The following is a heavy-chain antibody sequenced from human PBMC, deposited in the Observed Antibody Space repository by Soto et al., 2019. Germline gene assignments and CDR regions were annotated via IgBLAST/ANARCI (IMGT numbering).Heavy chain of an antibody. CDR1: GGSISSGGYS. D-gene: IGHD4-4*01. CDR2: MYHTGST. CDR3: ARATTITLYNWFDP. V-gene: IGHV4-30-2*01. J-gene: IGHJ5*02. Sequence: QLQLQESGSGLVKPSQTLSLTCAVSGGSISSGGYSWSWIRQPPGKGLEWIGCMYHTGSTYYNPSLKSRVTTSVDRSKNQFSLKLSSVTAADTAVYYCARATTITLYNWFDPWGQGTLFTVSS.